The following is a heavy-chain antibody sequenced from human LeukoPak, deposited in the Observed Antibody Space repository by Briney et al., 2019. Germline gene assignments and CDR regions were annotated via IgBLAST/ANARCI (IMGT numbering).Heavy chain of an antibody. V-gene: IGHV4-59*01. CDR2: IYNTDNT. CDR1: GGSISNYF. CDR3: ANTKQWLAFDS. Sequence: PSETLSLTCIVSGGSISNYFWSWIRQPPGKGLEWIGNIYNTDNTNYNPSLKSRVTISLGASKSQFSLKLNSVTAADTAVYFCANTKQWLAFDSWGQGTLVTVSS. D-gene: IGHD6-19*01. J-gene: IGHJ4*02.